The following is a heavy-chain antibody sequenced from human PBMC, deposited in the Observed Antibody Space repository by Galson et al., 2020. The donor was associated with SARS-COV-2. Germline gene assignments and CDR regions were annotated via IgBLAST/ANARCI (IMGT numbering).Heavy chain of an antibody. V-gene: IGHV4-30-4*01. CDR1: GGSISTDDYY. J-gene: IGHJ4*02. D-gene: IGHD4-17*01. Sequence: TLSLTCAVSGGSISTDDYYWTWIRQTPGTGLEWIGDIHSSGNTYYNPSLMSRGTISVDTSKNQFSLRLSSVTAADTAVYFCARTSSTATREYYFDYWGQGTLVSVSS. CDR2: IHSSGNT. CDR3: ARTSSTATREYYFDY.